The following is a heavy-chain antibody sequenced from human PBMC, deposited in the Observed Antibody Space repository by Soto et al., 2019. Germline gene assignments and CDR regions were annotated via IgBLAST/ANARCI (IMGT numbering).Heavy chain of an antibody. V-gene: IGHV4-59*12. D-gene: IGHD3-10*01. CDR2: IYYSGST. J-gene: IGHJ4*02. CDR3: ARILVRGVISYFDY. CDR1: GGSISSYY. Sequence: PSETLSLTCTVSGGSISSYYWSWIRQPPGKGLEWIGYIYYSGSTNYNPSLKSRVTISVDRSKNQFSLKLSSVTAADTAVYYCARILVRGVISYFDYWGQGTLVTVSS.